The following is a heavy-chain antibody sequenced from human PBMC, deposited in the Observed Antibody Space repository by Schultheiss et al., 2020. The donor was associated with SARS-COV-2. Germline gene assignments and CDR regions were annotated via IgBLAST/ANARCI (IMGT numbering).Heavy chain of an antibody. CDR1: GFTFDDYG. CDR3: ARGGISGTTSLDY. CDR2: INWNGGST. J-gene: IGHJ4*02. V-gene: IGHV3-20*04. Sequence: GESLKISCAASGFTFDDYGMSWVRQAPGKGLEWVSGINWNGGSTGYADSVKGRFTISRDNAKNSLYLQMNSLRDEDTAVYYCARGGISGTTSLDYWGQGTLVTVSS. D-gene: IGHD1-7*01.